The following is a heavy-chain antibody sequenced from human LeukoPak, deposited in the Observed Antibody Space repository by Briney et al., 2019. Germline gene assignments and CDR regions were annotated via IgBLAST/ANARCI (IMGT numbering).Heavy chain of an antibody. J-gene: IGHJ4*02. Sequence: SETLSLTCAVYGGSFSGYYWSWIRQPPGKRLEWIGEINHSGSTNYNPSLKSRVTISVDTSKNQFSLKLSSVTAADTAVYYCARPRRYSSGWYFDYWGQGTLVTVSS. CDR1: GGSFSGYY. CDR2: INHSGST. D-gene: IGHD6-19*01. V-gene: IGHV4-34*01. CDR3: ARPRRYSSGWYFDY.